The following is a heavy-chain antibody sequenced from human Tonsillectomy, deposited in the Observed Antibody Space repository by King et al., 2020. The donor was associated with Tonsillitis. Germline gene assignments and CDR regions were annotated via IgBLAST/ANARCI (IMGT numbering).Heavy chain of an antibody. CDR2: INSDGSST. CDR1: GFTFSSYW. D-gene: IGHD1-26*01. V-gene: IGHV3-74*01. CDR3: ARGEGFEADY. Sequence: VQLVESGGGLVQPGGSLRLSCAASGFTFSSYWMHWVRQAPGRGLGWVSRINSDGSSTSCAASVKGRFTISRDNAKNTLYLQMNSLRAEDTAVYYCARGEGFEADYWGQGTLVTVSS. J-gene: IGHJ4*02.